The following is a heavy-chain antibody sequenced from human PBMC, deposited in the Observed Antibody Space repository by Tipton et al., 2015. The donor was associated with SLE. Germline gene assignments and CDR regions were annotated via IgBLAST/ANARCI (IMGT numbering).Heavy chain of an antibody. V-gene: IGHV4-34*01. CDR2: INHSGST. CDR1: GGSSSDYY. CDR3: ARGGLTYGYYYYMDV. D-gene: IGHD2-21*02. J-gene: IGHJ6*03. Sequence: TLSLTCAVYGGSSSDYYWSWIRQPPGKGLEWIGEINHSGSTNYNPSLKSRVTISVDTSKNQFSLKLSSVTAADTAVYYCARGGLTYGYYYYMDVWGKGTAVTVSS.